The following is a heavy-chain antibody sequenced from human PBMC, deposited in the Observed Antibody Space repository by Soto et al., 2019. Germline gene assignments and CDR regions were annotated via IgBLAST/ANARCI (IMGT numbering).Heavy chain of an antibody. CDR1: GGTFSSYA. Sequence: SVKVSCKASGGTFSSYAISWVRQAPGQGLEWMGGITPIFGTANYAQKFQGRVTITADESTSTAYMELSSLRSEDTAVYYCAREMGYSSGWDHYYYYGMDVWGQGTTVTVS. D-gene: IGHD6-19*01. CDR2: ITPIFGTA. J-gene: IGHJ6*02. V-gene: IGHV1-69*13. CDR3: AREMGYSSGWDHYYYYGMDV.